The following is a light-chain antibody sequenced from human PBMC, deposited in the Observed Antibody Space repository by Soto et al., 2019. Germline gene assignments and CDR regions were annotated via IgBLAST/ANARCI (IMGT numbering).Light chain of an antibody. CDR3: QQYGSSGT. CDR2: GAS. J-gene: IGKJ1*01. CDR1: QSVSSN. Sequence: EIVMTQSPATLSVSPGERATLSFRASQSVSSNLAWYQQKPGQAPRLLIYGASTRATGISARFSGSGSGTDFTLTISRLEPEDFAVYYCQQYGSSGTFGQGTKVDIK. V-gene: IGKV3-15*01.